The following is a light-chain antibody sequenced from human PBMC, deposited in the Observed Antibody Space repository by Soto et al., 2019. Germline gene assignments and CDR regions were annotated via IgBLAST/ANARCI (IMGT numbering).Light chain of an antibody. J-gene: IGKJ1*01. CDR2: GAS. Sequence: AIQMTQSPSSLSASVGDRVTITCRASQDISDDLGWYQQTPGKAPKLLISGASRLQSGVPSRFSGSGSGAAFTLTITSLQPEDSPTYYCQQKHNYPRAFGQGTKV. CDR3: QQKHNYPRA. CDR1: QDISDD. V-gene: IGKV1-6*01.